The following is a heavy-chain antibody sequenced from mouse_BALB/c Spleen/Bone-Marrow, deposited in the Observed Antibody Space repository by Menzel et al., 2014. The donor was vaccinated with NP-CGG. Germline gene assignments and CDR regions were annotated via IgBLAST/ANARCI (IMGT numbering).Heavy chain of an antibody. CDR1: GYTFTIYY. D-gene: IGHD3-2*01. CDR2: INPSNGGT. Sequence: VQLQQSGAELVEPGASVKLSCKASGYTFTIYYMFWVKQRPGQGLEWIGEINPSNGGTNFNEKFKSKATLTVDKSSSTAYMQLSSLTSEDFAVYYCTRNGPDSSGYPAWFAYWGQGTLVTVSA. J-gene: IGHJ3*01. CDR3: TRNGPDSSGYPAWFAY. V-gene: IGHV1S81*02.